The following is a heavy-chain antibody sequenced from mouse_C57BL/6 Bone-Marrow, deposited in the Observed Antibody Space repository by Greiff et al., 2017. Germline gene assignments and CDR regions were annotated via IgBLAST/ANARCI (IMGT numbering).Heavy chain of an antibody. Sequence: EVMVVESGGGLVQSGRSLRLSCATSGFTFSDFYMEWVRQAPGKGLEWIAASRNKANDYTTEYSASVKGRFIVSRDTSQSILYLQMNALRAEDTAIYYCARGGIYDGYYVGFAYWGQGTLVTVSA. V-gene: IGHV7-1*01. D-gene: IGHD2-3*01. J-gene: IGHJ3*01. CDR1: GFTFSDFY. CDR2: SRNKANDYTT. CDR3: ARGGIYDGYYVGFAY.